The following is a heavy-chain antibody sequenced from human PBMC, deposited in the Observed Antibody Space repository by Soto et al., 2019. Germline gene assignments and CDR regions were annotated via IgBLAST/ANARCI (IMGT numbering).Heavy chain of an antibody. V-gene: IGHV5-51*01. CDR1: GYIFSSYW. D-gene: IGHD1-26*01. J-gene: IGHJ3*02. CDR2: IYPGDSDT. CDR3: ARPVWGSYDAFDI. Sequence: VESLKISCKGSGYIFSSYWIGWLRQGPGKGLEWMGIIYPGDSDTRYSPSFQGQVTISADKSISTAYLQWSSLKASDTAMYYCARPVWGSYDAFDIWGQGTMVTVSS.